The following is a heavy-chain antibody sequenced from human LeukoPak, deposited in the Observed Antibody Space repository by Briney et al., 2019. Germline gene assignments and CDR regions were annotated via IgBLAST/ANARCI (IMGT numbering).Heavy chain of an antibody. CDR2: ISASGGGT. J-gene: IGHJ4*02. D-gene: IGHD2-2*01. CDR1: GFTFSSYA. Sequence: PGGSLRLSCAASGFTFSSYAMTWVRHAPGKGLEWVSVISASGGGTSYADSVKGRSTISRDNSKNMLYLQMNSLSVEDTAVYYCAKGRSTSWKASYYFDYWGQGTQLTVSS. CDR3: AKGRSTSWKASYYFDY. V-gene: IGHV3-23*01.